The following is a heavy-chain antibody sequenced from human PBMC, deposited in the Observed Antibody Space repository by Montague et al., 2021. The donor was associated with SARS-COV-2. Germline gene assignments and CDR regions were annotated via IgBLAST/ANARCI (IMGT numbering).Heavy chain of an antibody. D-gene: IGHD3-22*01. V-gene: IGHV4-39*01. CDR1: GGSISSSSYY. CDR3: ARHGKIRIAMILVVIGYCDY. J-gene: IGHJ4*02. CDR2: IYYSGST. Sequence: SETLSLTCTVSGGSISSSSYYWGWLRQPPGKGLEWIGSIYYSGSTYYNPSLKSRVTISVDTSKNQFSWKLSSVTAADTAVYYCARHGKIRIAMILVVIGYCDYWGQGTLVTVSS.